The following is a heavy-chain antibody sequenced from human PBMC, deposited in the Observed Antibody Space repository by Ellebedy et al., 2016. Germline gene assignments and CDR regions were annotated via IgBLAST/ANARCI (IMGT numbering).Heavy chain of an antibody. V-gene: IGHV4-39*07. CDR1: NGSLSSPNFY. Sequence: SETLSLXXSVSNGSLSSPNFYWGWIRQPSGKGLEWIGKIYYDGSTNYNPSLKSRVTISAAISKNQFSLKLSSVTAADTALYYCVSLSKWSGYDAVNVFDIWGQGTMVIISS. CDR2: IYYDGST. D-gene: IGHD5-12*01. J-gene: IGHJ3*02. CDR3: VSLSKWSGYDAVNVFDI.